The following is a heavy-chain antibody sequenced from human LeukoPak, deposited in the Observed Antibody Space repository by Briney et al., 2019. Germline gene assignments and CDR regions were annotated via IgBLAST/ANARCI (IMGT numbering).Heavy chain of an antibody. CDR1: GYSFTSYW. J-gene: IGHJ4*02. V-gene: IGHV5-51*01. CDR3: ARLSYTLWERWLQRADRTYFDY. CDR2: IYPGDSDT. Sequence: GESLKISCKGSGYSFTSYWIGWVRQMPGKGLEWMGIIYPGDSDTRYSPSFQGQVTIPADKSISTAYLQWSRLKASDTAMYYCARLSYTLWERWLQRADRTYFDYWGQGTLVTVSS. D-gene: IGHD5-24*01.